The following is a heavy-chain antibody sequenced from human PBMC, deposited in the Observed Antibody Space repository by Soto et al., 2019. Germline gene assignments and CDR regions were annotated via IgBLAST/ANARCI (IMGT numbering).Heavy chain of an antibody. J-gene: IGHJ1*01. V-gene: IGHV3-74*01. Sequence: GGFQRVSCAAAGFSFSDWWLRWVRQVTGTGLVWVPRINSDGSSTSYAESEKGRFTNSRDNAKDTLYLQMNSLRAEDTAVYYCARGLGYCSGVSCYEEYFQHWGQATLVT. CDR3: ARGLGYCSGVSCYEEYFQH. D-gene: IGHD2-15*01. CDR2: INSDGSST. CDR1: GFSFSDWW.